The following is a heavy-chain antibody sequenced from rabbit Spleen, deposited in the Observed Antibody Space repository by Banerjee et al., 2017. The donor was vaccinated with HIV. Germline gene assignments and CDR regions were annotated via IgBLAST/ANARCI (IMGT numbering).Heavy chain of an antibody. Sequence: QSLEESGGDLVKPGGSLTLTCTASGFSFSGSYYMCWVRQAPGKGLEWIACIYTGSSGDTYYASWARGRFTISKTSSTTVTLQMTSLTAADTATYFCARDLTSVIGWNFNLWGPGTLVTVS. CDR2: IYTGSSGDT. CDR1: GFSFSGSYY. J-gene: IGHJ4*01. D-gene: IGHD1-1*01. V-gene: IGHV1S40*01. CDR3: ARDLTSVIGWNFNL.